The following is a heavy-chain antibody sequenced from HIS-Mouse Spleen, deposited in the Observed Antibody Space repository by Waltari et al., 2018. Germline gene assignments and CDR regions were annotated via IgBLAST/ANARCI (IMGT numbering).Heavy chain of an antibody. V-gene: IGHV4-39*07. CDR3: AREIPYSSSWYDWYFDL. CDR1: GGSIRSSRYY. CDR2: IYYSGST. J-gene: IGHJ2*01. D-gene: IGHD6-13*01. Sequence: QLQLQESGPGLVKPSETLSLTCTVSGGSIRSSRYYWGWIRQPPGKGLEWLGRIYYSGSTYYNPSLKSRVTISVDTSKNQFSLKLSSVTAADTAVYYCAREIPYSSSWYDWYFDLWGRGTLVTVSS.